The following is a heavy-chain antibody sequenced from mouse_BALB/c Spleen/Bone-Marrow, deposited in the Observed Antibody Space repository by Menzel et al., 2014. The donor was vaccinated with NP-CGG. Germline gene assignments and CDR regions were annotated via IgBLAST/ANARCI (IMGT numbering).Heavy chain of an antibody. D-gene: IGHD2-10*02. V-gene: IGHV1S29*02. J-gene: IGHJ4*01. Sequence: EVMLVESGPELVKPGASVKISCKASGYTFXDYNMHWVKQSHGKSLEWIGYIYPYNGGTGYNQKFKSKATLAVDNSSSTAYMGLRSLTSEDSAVYYCTRREYGNYGYAMDYWGQGTSVTVSS. CDR3: TRREYGNYGYAMDY. CDR2: IYPYNGGT. CDR1: GYTFXDYN.